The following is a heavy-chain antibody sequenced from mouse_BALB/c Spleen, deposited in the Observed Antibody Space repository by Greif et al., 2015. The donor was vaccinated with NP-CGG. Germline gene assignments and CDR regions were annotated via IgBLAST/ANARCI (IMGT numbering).Heavy chain of an antibody. Sequence: VQLKESGPELVKPGASVKISCKASGYSFTGYFMNWVMQSHGKSLEWIGRINPYNGDTFYNQKFKGKATLTVDKSSSTAHMERRSLASEDSAVYYCARGVRSYYFDYWGQGTTLTVSS. CDR1: GYSFTGYF. J-gene: IGHJ2*01. D-gene: IGHD1-1*01. CDR2: INPYNGDT. V-gene: IGHV1-20*02. CDR3: ARGVRSYYFDY.